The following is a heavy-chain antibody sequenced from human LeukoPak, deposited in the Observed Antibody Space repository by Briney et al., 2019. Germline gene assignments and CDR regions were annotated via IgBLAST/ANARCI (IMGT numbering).Heavy chain of an antibody. V-gene: IGHV3-21*01. CDR2: ISSSSSYI. CDR1: GFTFSSYS. Sequence: GGSLRLSCAASGFTFSSYSMNWVRQAPGKGLEWVSSISSSSSYIYYADSVKGRFTISRDNAKNSLYLQMNSLRAEDTAVYYCAREPPFYNWNPYHFDYWGQGTLVTVSS. CDR3: AREPPFYNWNPYHFDY. J-gene: IGHJ4*02. D-gene: IGHD1-20*01.